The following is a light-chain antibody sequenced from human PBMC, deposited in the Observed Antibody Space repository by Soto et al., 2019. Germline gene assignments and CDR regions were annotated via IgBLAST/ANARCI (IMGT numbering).Light chain of an antibody. J-gene: IGLJ1*01. V-gene: IGLV2-14*01. Sequence: QSALTQPASVSGSPGQSITISCTGTSSDVGAYNYVSWYQQEPGKAPKLMIYDVSNRPSGISARFSGSKSGNTASLTISGLQVEDDADYYCNSYATSTTYVFVTGTKVTV. CDR2: DVS. CDR1: SSDVGAYNY. CDR3: NSYATSTTYV.